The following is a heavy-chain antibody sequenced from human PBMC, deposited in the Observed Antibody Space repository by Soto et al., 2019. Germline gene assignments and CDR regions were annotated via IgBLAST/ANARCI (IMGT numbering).Heavy chain of an antibody. CDR2: ISVYNGNT. CDR1: GYTFNSYG. D-gene: IGHD6-13*01. CDR3: ARRSSSWYFDY. J-gene: IGHJ4*02. V-gene: IGHV1-18*01. Sequence: ASVKVSCKASGYTFNSYGISWVRQAPGQGLEWMGWISVYNGNTNYAQKLQGRVTMTTDTSTSTAYMELRSLRAEDTAVYYCARRSSSWYFDYWGQGTLVTVSS.